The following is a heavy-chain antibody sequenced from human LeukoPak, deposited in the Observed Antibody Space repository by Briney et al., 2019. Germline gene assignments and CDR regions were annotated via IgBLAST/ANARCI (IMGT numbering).Heavy chain of an antibody. J-gene: IGHJ4*02. CDR3: AREGNQAYFDY. V-gene: IGHV3-20*04. CDR2: INWNGGST. CDR1: GFTVSSNY. Sequence: GGSLRLSCAASGFTVSSNYMSWVRQAPGKGLEWVSGINWNGGSTGYADSVKGRFTISRDNAKKSPYLQMNSLRAEDTALYYCAREGNQAYFDYWGQGTLVTVSS. D-gene: IGHD1-14*01.